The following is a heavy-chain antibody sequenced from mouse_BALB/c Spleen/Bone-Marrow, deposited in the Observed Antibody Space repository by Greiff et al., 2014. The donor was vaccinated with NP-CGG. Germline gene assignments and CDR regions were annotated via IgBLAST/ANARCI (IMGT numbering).Heavy chain of an antibody. CDR1: GLNIKDTY. CDR2: IDPANGNT. CDR3: ARWLRRYYAMDY. Sequence: DVKLQESGAELVKPGASVKLSCTASGLNIKDTYMHWVKQRPEQGLEWIGRIDPANGNTKYDPKFQGKATITADTSSNTAYLQLSSLTSEDTAVYYCARWLRRYYAMDYWGQGTSVTVSS. J-gene: IGHJ4*01. V-gene: IGHV14-3*02. D-gene: IGHD2-2*01.